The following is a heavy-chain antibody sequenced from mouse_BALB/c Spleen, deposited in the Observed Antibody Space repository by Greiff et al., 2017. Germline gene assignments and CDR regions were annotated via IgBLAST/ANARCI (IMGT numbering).Heavy chain of an antibody. CDR2: ISSGGGST. J-gene: IGHJ4*01. CDR1: GFAFSSYD. CDR3: AREGSSYRAMDY. Sequence: EVKLMESGGGLVKPGGSLKLSCAASGFAFSSYDMSWVRQTPEKRLEWVAYISSGGGSTYYPDTVKGRFTISRDNAKNTLYLQMRSLKSEDTAMYYCAREGSSYRAMDYWGQGTSVTVSS. D-gene: IGHD1-1*01. V-gene: IGHV5-12-1*01.